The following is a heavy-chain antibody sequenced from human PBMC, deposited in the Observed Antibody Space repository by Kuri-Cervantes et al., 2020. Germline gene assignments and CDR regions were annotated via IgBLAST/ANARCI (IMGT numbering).Heavy chain of an antibody. D-gene: IGHD4/OR15-4a*01. CDR1: GFTFSSYA. CDR3: ARLSRGLDI. CDR2: ISGSGGST. Sequence: GESLKISCAASGFTFSSYAMSWVRQAPGKGLEWVSAISGSGGSTYYADSVKGRFTISRDNAKNSLYLQMNSLRDEDTAVYYCARLSRGLDIWGQGTMVTVSS. V-gene: IGHV3-23*01. J-gene: IGHJ3*02.